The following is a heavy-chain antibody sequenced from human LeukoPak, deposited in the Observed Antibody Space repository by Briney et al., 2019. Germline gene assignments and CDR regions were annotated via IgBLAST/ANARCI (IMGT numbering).Heavy chain of an antibody. CDR2: IKQDGSEK. V-gene: IGHV3-7*01. D-gene: IGHD6-19*01. CDR1: GFTFSSYW. J-gene: IGHJ3*02. CDR3: ARDQQWLTPYAFDI. Sequence: GGSLRLSCAASGFTFSSYWMSWVRQAPGKGREWVANIKQDGSEKYYVDSVKGRFTISRDNAKNSLYLQMNSLRAEDTAVYYCARDQQWLTPYAFDIWGQGTMVTVSS.